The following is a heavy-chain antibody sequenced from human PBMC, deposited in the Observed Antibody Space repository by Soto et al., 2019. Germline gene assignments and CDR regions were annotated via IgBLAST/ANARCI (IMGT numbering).Heavy chain of an antibody. CDR2: ISKTGSSI. CDR3: ARYSPLHQGKWINLDL. Sequence: GGSLRLSCAASGFTLCRFMMNWVRQAPGQGLEWIAYISKTGSSIDYENSVKGRFTISRDNARNTLYLQMRGLRVEDTALYYCARYSPLHQGKWINLDLWGQGTLVTVSS. J-gene: IGHJ5*02. CDR1: GFTLCRFM. V-gene: IGHV3-48*03. D-gene: IGHD2-15*01.